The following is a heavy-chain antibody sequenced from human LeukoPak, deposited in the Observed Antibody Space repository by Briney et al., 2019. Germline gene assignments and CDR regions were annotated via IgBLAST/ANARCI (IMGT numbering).Heavy chain of an antibody. CDR1: GFTFNSAW. CDR3: TTEGYCSGDDCYSYDN. J-gene: IGHJ4*02. CDR2: IKSKTDGGTT. V-gene: IGHV3-15*01. Sequence: PGGSLILSCAASGFTFNSAWLSWVRQGPGKGLEWVGRIKSKTDGGTTDYAAPVKGRFTISKDDSKNKLYLQMNSLKTEDTAVYYCTTEGYCSGDDCYSYDNWGQGALVTVSS. D-gene: IGHD2-15*01.